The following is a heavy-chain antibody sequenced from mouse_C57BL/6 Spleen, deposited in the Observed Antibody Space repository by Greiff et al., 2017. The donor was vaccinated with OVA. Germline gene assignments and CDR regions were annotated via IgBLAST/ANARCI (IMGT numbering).Heavy chain of an antibody. V-gene: IGHV1-59*01. J-gene: IGHJ2*01. D-gene: IGHD1-1*01. CDR2: IDPSDSYT. Sequence: QVQLQQPGAELVRPGTSVKLSCKASGYTFTSYWMHWVKQRPGQGLEWIGVIDPSDSYTNYNQKFKGKATLTVDTSSSTAYMQLSSLTSEDSAVYYCARDYYGRGDFDYWGQGTTLTVSS. CDR1: GYTFTSYW. CDR3: ARDYYGRGDFDY.